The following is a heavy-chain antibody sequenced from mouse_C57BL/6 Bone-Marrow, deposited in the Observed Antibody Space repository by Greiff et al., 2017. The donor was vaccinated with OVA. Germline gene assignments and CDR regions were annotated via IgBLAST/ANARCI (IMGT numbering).Heavy chain of an antibody. J-gene: IGHJ3*01. CDR2: INPNYGTT. V-gene: IGHV1-39*01. CDR3: AREESYGNYEACFAY. Sequence: EVQLQQSGPELVKPGASVKISCKASGYSFTDYNMNWVKQSNGKSLEWIGVINPNYGTTSYNQKFKGKATLTVAQSSSTAYMQLNSLTSEDSAVYYCAREESYGNYEACFAYWGQGTLVTVSA. CDR1: GYSFTDYN. D-gene: IGHD2-1*01.